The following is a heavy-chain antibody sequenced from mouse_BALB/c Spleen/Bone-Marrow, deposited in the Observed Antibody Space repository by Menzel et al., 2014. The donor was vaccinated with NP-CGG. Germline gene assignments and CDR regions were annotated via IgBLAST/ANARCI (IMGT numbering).Heavy chain of an antibody. CDR2: ISSGGSYT. V-gene: IGHV5-9-3*01. J-gene: IGHJ3*01. Sequence: EVHLVESGGGLVKPGGSLKLSCAASGFTFSSYAMSWVRQTPEKRLEWVATISSGGSYTYYPDSVKGRFTISRDNAKNTLYLQMSSLRSEDTAMYYCARDYGNYGFAYWGQGTLVTVSA. D-gene: IGHD2-1*01. CDR3: ARDYGNYGFAY. CDR1: GFTFSSYA.